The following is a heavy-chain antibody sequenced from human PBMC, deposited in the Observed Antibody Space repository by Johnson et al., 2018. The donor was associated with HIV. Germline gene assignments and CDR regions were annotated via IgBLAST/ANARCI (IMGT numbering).Heavy chain of an antibody. CDR1: GFTFSSYA. CDR2: IWYDGSTK. J-gene: IGHJ3*02. CDR3: ARAGRLGYCSGGSCYSPAFDI. Sequence: QVQLVESGGGVVQPGRSLRLSCAASGFTFSSYAMHWVRQPPGKGLEWVAVIWYDGSTKYYADSVKGRFTIARDNSKNTLSLQINSMRAEDTAVYSSARAGRLGYCSGGSCYSPAFDIWGQGTMVTVSS. V-gene: IGHV3-33*08. D-gene: IGHD2-15*01.